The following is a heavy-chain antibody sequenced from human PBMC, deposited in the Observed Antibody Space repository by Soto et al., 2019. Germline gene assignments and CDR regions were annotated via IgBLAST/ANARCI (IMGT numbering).Heavy chain of an antibody. V-gene: IGHV3-23*01. D-gene: IGHD1-1*01. CDR3: ARSGDNYNRLDY. CDR1: GFTFSSYA. Sequence: GGSLRLSCAASGFTFSSYAMSWVRQAPGKGLEWVSAISGSGGSTYYADSVKGRFTISRDNTKNLLYLQMNSLRAEDTAVYYCARSGDNYNRLDYWGQGTPVTVYS. J-gene: IGHJ4*02. CDR2: ISGSGGST.